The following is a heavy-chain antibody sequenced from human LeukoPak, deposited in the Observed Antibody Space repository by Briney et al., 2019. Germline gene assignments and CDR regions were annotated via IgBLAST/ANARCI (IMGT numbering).Heavy chain of an antibody. Sequence: ASETLSLTCAVSGGSISSYYWSWIRQPPGKGLEWIGYVSYSGSTNYNPSLKRRVTISVDTSKNQFSLKLNSVTAADTAVYYCARAGIAARIDYWGQGTLVTVSS. D-gene: IGHD6-6*01. CDR1: GGSISSYY. V-gene: IGHV4-59*01. CDR3: ARAGIAARIDY. J-gene: IGHJ4*02. CDR2: VSYSGST.